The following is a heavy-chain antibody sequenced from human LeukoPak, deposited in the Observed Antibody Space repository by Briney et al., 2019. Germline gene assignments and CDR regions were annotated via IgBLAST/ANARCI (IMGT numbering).Heavy chain of an antibody. D-gene: IGHD3-9*01. Sequence: GGSLRLSCAASGFTFSNYAMRWVRQAPGEGLERVSGVSGSGGSTYYAGTVRRRFPISTDNSTNTLYLQMIRLRAHDTSVYYCAKHKAPTTHYDILTGRIFFDYWGQGTLVTVSS. CDR3: AKHKAPTTHYDILTGRIFFDY. CDR2: VSGSGGST. J-gene: IGHJ4*02. V-gene: IGHV3-23*01. CDR1: GFTFSNYA.